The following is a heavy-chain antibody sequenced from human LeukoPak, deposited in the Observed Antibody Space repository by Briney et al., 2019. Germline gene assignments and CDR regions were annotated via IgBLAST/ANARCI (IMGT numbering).Heavy chain of an antibody. V-gene: IGHV3-48*01. CDR1: GFTFSSYS. CDR2: ISSSSSTI. D-gene: IGHD6-13*01. J-gene: IGHJ5*02. Sequence: GGSLRLSCAASGFTFSSYSMNWVRQAPGKGLEWVSYISSSSSTIYYADSVKGRFTISRDNAKNSLYLQMNSLRAEDTAVYYCARGLYSSSWDTNNWFDPWGQGTLVTVSS. CDR3: ARGLYSSSWDTNNWFDP.